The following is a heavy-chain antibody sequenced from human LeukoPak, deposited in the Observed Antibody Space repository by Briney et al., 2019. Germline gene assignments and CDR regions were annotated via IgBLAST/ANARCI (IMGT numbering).Heavy chain of an antibody. V-gene: IGHV4-59*01. CDR2: NYYSGST. CDR1: GGSISSYS. Sequence: SETLSPTRTVSGGSISSYSCSWIRQPPGKGLEWIGYNYYSGSTNYNPSLKSRVTISVDTPKNQFSLKLSSVTAADTAVYYCAAEGVAAADLQFDYWGQGTLVTVSS. D-gene: IGHD6-13*01. J-gene: IGHJ4*02. CDR3: AAEGVAAADLQFDY.